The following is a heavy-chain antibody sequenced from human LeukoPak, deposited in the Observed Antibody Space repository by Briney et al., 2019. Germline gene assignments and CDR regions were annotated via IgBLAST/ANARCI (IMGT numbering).Heavy chain of an antibody. CDR2: INPNSGGT. V-gene: IGHV1-2*02. D-gene: IGHD2-2*01. J-gene: IGHJ6*03. Sequence: EASVKVSCKASGYTFTGYYMHWVRQAPGQGLEWMGWINPNSGGTNYAQKFQGRVTMTRDTSISTAYMELSRLRSDDTAVYYCAILRGVPAAQPLYYPPYYMDVWGKGTTVTVSS. CDR1: GYTFTGYY. CDR3: AILRGVPAAQPLYYPPYYMDV.